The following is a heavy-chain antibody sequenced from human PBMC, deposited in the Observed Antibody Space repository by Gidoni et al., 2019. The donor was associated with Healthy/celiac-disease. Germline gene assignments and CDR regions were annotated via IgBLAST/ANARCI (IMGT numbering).Heavy chain of an antibody. V-gene: IGHV5-51*01. Sequence: EVQLVQSGAEVKKPGESLKISCKGSGYSFTSYWTGWVRQMPGKGLEWMGIIYPGDSDTRYSPSFQGQVTISADKSISTAYLQWSSLKASDTAMYYCARSEIGSSWYPNWYFDLWGRGTLVTVSS. CDR2: IYPGDSDT. CDR3: ARSEIGSSWYPNWYFDL. D-gene: IGHD6-13*01. J-gene: IGHJ2*01. CDR1: GYSFTSYW.